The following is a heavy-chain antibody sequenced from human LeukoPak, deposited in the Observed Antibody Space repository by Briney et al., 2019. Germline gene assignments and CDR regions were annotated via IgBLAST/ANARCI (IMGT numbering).Heavy chain of an antibody. CDR3: AKDLRYYDYVWGSYPGFDY. V-gene: IGHV3-30*18. CDR2: ISYDGSNK. Sequence: PGGSLRLSCAASGFTFSSYGMHWVRQAPGKGLEWVAVISYDGSNKYYADSVKGRFTISRDNSENTLYLQMNSLRAEDTAVYYCAKDLRYYDYVWGSYPGFDYRGQGTLVTVSS. D-gene: IGHD3-16*02. J-gene: IGHJ4*02. CDR1: GFTFSSYG.